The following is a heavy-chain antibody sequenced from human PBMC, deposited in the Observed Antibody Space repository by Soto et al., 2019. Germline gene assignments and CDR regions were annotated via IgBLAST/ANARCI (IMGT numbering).Heavy chain of an antibody. CDR3: ARDLGVWWLREDYGMAV. CDR2: IYYSGST. J-gene: IGHJ6*02. CDR1: GGSISSYY. Sequence: PSETLSLTCTVSGGSISSYYWSWIRQPPGKGLEWIGYIYYSGSTNYNPSLKSRVTISVDTSKNQFSLKLSSVTAADTAVYYCARDLGVWWLREDYGMAVWGQGTTVTVSS. V-gene: IGHV4-59*01. D-gene: IGHD5-12*01.